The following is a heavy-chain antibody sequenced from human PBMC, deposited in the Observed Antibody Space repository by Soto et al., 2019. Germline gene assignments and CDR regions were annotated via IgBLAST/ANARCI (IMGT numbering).Heavy chain of an antibody. Sequence: PGESLKIACKGSGYSFTSYWIGWVRQMPGKGLEWMGIIYPGDSDTRYSPSFQGQVTISADKSISTAYLQWSSLKASDTAMYYCAGGGVRGVITRTRDYYGMDVWGQGTTVTVSS. CDR1: GYSFTSYW. D-gene: IGHD3-10*01. V-gene: IGHV5-51*01. J-gene: IGHJ6*02. CDR2: IYPGDSDT. CDR3: AGGGVRGVITRTRDYYGMDV.